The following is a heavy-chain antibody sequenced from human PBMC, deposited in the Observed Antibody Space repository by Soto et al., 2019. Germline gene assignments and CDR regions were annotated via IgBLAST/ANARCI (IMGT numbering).Heavy chain of an antibody. CDR2: IYYSGST. CDR3: ASLYAYSSSCDY. D-gene: IGHD6-6*01. J-gene: IGHJ4*02. Sequence: SETLSLTCTVSGGSISSSSYYWGWIRQPPGKGLEWIGSIYYSGSTYYNPSLKSRVTISVDTSKNQFSLKLSSVTAADTAVYYCASLYAYSSSCDYWGQGTLVTVSS. V-gene: IGHV4-39*01. CDR1: GGSISSSSYY.